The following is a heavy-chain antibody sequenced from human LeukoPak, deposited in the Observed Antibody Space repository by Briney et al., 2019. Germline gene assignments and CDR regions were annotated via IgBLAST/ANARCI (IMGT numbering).Heavy chain of an antibody. V-gene: IGHV3-48*03. Sequence: PGGSLRLSCAASGFIFSSYEMNWVRQAPGKGLEWVSYISNGDRTTKYADSVEGRFTISRDNAQNSLFLQMNSLRAEDTAVYYCARVGYSSTWHSGSAFDIWGQGTMVVVSS. CDR1: GFIFSSYE. CDR2: ISNGDRTT. J-gene: IGHJ3*02. CDR3: ARVGYSSTWHSGSAFDI. D-gene: IGHD6-13*01.